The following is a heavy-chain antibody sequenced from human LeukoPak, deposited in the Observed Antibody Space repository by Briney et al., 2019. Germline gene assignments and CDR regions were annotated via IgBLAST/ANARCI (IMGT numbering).Heavy chain of an antibody. D-gene: IGHD3-22*01. J-gene: IGHJ4*02. CDR2: ISSSSSYI. CDR3: ARDLPDYYDSSGLRGD. Sequence: PGGSLRLSCAASGSTFSSYSMNWVRQAPGKGPEWVSSISSSSSYIYYADSVKGRFTISRDNAKNSLYLQMNSLRAEDTAVYYCARDLPDYYDSSGLRGDWGQGTLVTVSS. V-gene: IGHV3-21*01. CDR1: GSTFSSYS.